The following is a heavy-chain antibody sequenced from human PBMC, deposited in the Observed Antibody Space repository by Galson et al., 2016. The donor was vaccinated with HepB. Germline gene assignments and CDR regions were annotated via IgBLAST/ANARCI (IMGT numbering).Heavy chain of an antibody. CDR3: TKDSSSAIWHL. D-gene: IGHD6-25*01. CDR2: ISYDGSDR. CDR1: GFTFSSYG. Sequence: SLRLSCAASGFTFSSYGMQWVRQAPGKGLEWVSYISYDGSDRKYADSVKGRFTVSRDNSKYTLYLQMNSLRAEDAAVYYCTKDSSSAIWHLWGQGTLVTVSS. V-gene: IGHV3-30*18. J-gene: IGHJ4*02.